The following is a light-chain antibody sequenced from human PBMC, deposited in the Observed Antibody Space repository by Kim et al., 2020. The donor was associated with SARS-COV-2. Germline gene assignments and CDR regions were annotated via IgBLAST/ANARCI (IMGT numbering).Light chain of an antibody. CDR3: QQSHTAPLLT. V-gene: IGKV1-39*01. Sequence: DIQMTQSPSSLSASVGDRVTITCRASQDISRYLNWYQQKPGRAPKLLISAASTLQGGVPSRFSGSGSETDFTLTISSLQPEDFATYYCQQSHTAPLLTFGGGTKVDIK. CDR2: AAS. J-gene: IGKJ4*01. CDR1: QDISRY.